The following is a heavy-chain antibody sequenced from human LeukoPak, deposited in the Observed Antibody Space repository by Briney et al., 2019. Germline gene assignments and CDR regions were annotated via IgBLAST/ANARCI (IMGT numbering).Heavy chain of an antibody. J-gene: IGHJ6*03. Sequence: GGSLRLSCAASGFTFSNYCMNWVRQAPGEGLEWVASISSTSEYVLHSDSVQGRFSISRDNARDSLFLEMNSLRAEDTAIYYCARVPRYIILLYYMDVWGKGTTVTVSS. CDR3: ARVPRYIILLYYMDV. V-gene: IGHV3-21*01. CDR1: GFTFSNYC. D-gene: IGHD5-24*01. CDR2: ISSTSEYV.